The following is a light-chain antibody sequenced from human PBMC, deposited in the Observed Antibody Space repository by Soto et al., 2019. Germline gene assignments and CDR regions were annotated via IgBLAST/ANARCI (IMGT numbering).Light chain of an antibody. CDR3: QRTYNAPIT. Sequence: DIQFTQSPSSLSASVGDIVTITCRGNKGTSSYLNWYRQKPRKVPELLIYSASNLQSGVPSRFSGSGSGTDFTLTISSLQPEDDATYYGQRTYNAPITFGQGTRLEI. CDR1: KGTSSY. CDR2: SAS. V-gene: IGKV1-27*01. J-gene: IGKJ5*01.